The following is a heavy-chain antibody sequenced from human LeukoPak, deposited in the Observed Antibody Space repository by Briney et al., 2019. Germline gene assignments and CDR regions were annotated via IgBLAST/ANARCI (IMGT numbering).Heavy chain of an antibody. V-gene: IGHV3-15*01. Sequence: SGGFLRLSCVASGFTFSNAWLCGVRRAPGRGLEGVGRIKSKTDGVTTDYTAPVKGTFTISRAASTNTLYLQMNSLKTEDTAVYYCTTGPFDYYGSASYVANGMDVWGQGTPVTVSS. CDR1: GFTFSNAW. CDR2: IKSKTDGVTT. J-gene: IGHJ6*02. CDR3: TTGPFDYYGSASYVANGMDV. D-gene: IGHD3-10*01.